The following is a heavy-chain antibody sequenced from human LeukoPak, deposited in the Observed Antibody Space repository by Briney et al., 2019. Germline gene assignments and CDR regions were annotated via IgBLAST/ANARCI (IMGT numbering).Heavy chain of an antibody. CDR3: TRGSDDYGHYVQIDI. D-gene: IGHD4-17*01. CDR1: GFTFGSYW. CDR2: INNDGSTT. V-gene: IGHV3-74*01. J-gene: IGHJ3*02. Sequence: GGSLRLSCAASGFTFGSYWMHWVRQAPGKGLVWVSRINNDGSTTNYADSVKGRFTISRDNAKNTLYLQMNSLRAEDTAVYYCTRGSDDYGHYVQIDIWGQGTMVTVSS.